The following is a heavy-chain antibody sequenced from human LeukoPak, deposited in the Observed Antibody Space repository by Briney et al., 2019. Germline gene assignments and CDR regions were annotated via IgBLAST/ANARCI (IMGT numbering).Heavy chain of an antibody. CDR1: GFTFSTYG. D-gene: IGHD4-17*01. Sequence: QPGGSLRLSCAASGFTFSTYGMHWVRQAPGKGLEWVSFIRYDGSSKYYADSVKGRFTISRDNSKNTLYLQMNSLRPKDTAMFYCARVLDYGDYGGFDPWGQGTLVTVSS. V-gene: IGHV3-30*02. J-gene: IGHJ5*02. CDR3: ARVLDYGDYGGFDP. CDR2: IRYDGSSK.